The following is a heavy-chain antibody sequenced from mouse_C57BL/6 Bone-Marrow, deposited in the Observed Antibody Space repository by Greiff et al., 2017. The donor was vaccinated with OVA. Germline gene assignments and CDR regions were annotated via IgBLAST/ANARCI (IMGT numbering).Heavy chain of an antibody. J-gene: IGHJ4*01. Sequence: QVQLQQPGAELVRPGSSVKLSCKASGYTFTSYWMDWVKQRPGQGLEWIGNIYPSDSETHYNQKFKDKATLTVDKSSSTAYMQLSSLTSEDSAVYYCARAGLHFLSMDDWGQGTSVTVSS. CDR1: GYTFTSYW. CDR2: IYPSDSET. V-gene: IGHV1-61*01. CDR3: ARAGLHFLSMDD. D-gene: IGHD2-1*01.